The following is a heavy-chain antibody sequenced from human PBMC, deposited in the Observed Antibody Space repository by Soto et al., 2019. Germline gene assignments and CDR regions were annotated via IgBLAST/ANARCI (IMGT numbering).Heavy chain of an antibody. CDR2: ISAYNGNT. J-gene: IGHJ6*02. CDR3: ARDPVAVAGPYYYGMDV. CDR1: GYTFTSYG. V-gene: IGHV1-18*01. D-gene: IGHD6-19*01. Sequence: GASVKVSCKASGYTFTSYGISWVRQAPGQGLEWMGWISAYNGNTNYAQKLQGRVTMTTDTSTSTAYMELRSLRSDDTAVYYCARDPVAVAGPYYYGMDVWGQGTRSPSP.